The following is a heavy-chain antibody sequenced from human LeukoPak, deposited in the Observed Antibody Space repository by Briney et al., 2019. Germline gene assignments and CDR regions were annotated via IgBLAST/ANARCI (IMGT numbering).Heavy chain of an antibody. D-gene: IGHD3-10*01. J-gene: IGHJ4*02. CDR1: GGTFSSYA. Sequence: EASVKVSCKASGGTFSSYAISWVRQAPGQGLEWMGGIIPIFGTANYAQKFQGRVTITADESTSTAYMELSSLRSEDTAVYYCARESMVRGSIGYWGQGTLVTVSS. V-gene: IGHV1-69*13. CDR3: ARESMVRGSIGY. CDR2: IIPIFGTA.